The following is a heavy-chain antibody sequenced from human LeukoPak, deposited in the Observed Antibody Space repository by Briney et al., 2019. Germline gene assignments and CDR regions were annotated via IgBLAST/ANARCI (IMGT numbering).Heavy chain of an antibody. CDR2: IRSKAYGGTT. Sequence: GRSLRLYCTASGFTFGDYAMSWVRQAPGKGLEGVGIIRSKAYGGTTEYAASVKGRVTISRDDSKSIAYLQMNSLKTEDTAVYYCTRGGYDFWSGRPTDYWGQGTLVTVSS. CDR3: TRGGYDFWSGRPTDY. V-gene: IGHV3-49*04. CDR1: GFTFGDYA. J-gene: IGHJ4*02. D-gene: IGHD3-3*01.